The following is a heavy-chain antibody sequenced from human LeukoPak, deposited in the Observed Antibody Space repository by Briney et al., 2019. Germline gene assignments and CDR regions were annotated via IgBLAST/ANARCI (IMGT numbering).Heavy chain of an antibody. J-gene: IGHJ4*02. V-gene: IGHV1-2*06. CDR2: ISPNSGGT. Sequence: ASVNVSCKASGYTFSDYYLHWVRLAPRQGLEWMGRISPNSGGTDYAQKFQGKVTMTRDASISTVYMDLNRLRSDDTAIYYCARQLKTTSWFDYWGQGTLVIVSS. D-gene: IGHD2-2*01. CDR1: GYTFSDYY. CDR3: ARQLKTTSWFDY.